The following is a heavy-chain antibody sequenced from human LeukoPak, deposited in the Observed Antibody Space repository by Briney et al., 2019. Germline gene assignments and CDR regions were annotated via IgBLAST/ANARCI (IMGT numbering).Heavy chain of an antibody. CDR3: VRDGRFDSACFDS. Sequence: SETLSLTCNVSGDPLNDNLYYWGWIRQSPGKGLEWIGAFYSSGSTSSHSSLKSRVTISVDTSRTQLSLKLDFVTDTDTAVYYCVRDGRFDSACFDSWGPGILVTVSS. CDR2: FYSSGST. D-gene: IGHD6-19*01. CDR1: GDPLNDNLYY. V-gene: IGHV4-39*07. J-gene: IGHJ4*02.